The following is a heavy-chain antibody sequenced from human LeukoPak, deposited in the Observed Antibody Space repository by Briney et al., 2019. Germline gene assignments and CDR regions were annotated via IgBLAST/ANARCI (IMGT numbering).Heavy chain of an antibody. V-gene: IGHV3-74*01. CDR1: GFTFSSYW. Sequence: GGSLRLSCAASGFTFSSYWMHWVRQAPGKGLVWVSRIHSDGIGTTYADSVKGRFTISRDNAKNTLYLQMNSLRAGDTAMYCCARGYTYGSIDYWGQGALVTVSS. CDR3: ARGYTYGSIDY. CDR2: IHSDGIGT. D-gene: IGHD5-18*01. J-gene: IGHJ4*02.